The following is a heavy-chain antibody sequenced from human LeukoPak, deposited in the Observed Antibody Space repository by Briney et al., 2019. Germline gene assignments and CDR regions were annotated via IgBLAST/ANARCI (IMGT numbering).Heavy chain of an antibody. J-gene: IGHJ6*03. CDR3: ARVTLYYYYYYMDV. Sequence: GASVKVSCKASGYTFTSYDINWVRQATGQGLEWMGWVNPNSGDTGYAQKFQGRVTITRNTSMSTAYMELSSLRSEDTAVYYCARVTLYYYYYYMDVWGKGTTVTVSS. CDR1: GYTFTSYD. V-gene: IGHV1-8*03. CDR2: VNPNSGDT.